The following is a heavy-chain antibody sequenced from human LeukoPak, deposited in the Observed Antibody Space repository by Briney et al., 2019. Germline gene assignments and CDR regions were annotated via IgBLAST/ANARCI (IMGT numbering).Heavy chain of an antibody. Sequence: SVRVSCKASGGTFSSYAISWVRQAPGQGLEWMGGIIPIFGTANYAQKFQGRVTITTDESTSTAYMELSSLRSEDTAVYYCASSGSYHDAFDIWGQGTMVTVSS. V-gene: IGHV1-69*05. D-gene: IGHD1-26*01. J-gene: IGHJ3*02. CDR3: ASSGSYHDAFDI. CDR2: IIPIFGTA. CDR1: GGTFSSYA.